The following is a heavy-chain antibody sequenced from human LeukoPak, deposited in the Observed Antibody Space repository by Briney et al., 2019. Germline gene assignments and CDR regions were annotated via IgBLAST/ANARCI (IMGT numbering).Heavy chain of an antibody. CDR3: ASSSSWARFDP. CDR1: GFTFSSYW. D-gene: IGHD6-13*01. CDR2: IKQDGSGK. V-gene: IGHV3-7*03. J-gene: IGHJ5*02. Sequence: QPGGSLRLSCAASGFTFSSYWMSRVRQAPGKGLEWVANIKQDGSGKYYVDSVKGRFTISRDNAKNSLYLQMNSLRAEDTAVYYCASSSSWARFDPWGQGTLVTVSS.